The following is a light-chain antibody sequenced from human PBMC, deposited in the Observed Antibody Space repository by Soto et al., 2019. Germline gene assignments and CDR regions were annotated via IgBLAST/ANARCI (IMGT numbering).Light chain of an antibody. Sequence: DIQLTQSPSTLSASVGDRVTITCRASQTISSWLAWYQQKSGKAPNLLIYETSNLESGAPSRFSGCGSGTEFTLTISSLQPDDFATYYCQYYNDYCWTFGQGTKVEIK. J-gene: IGKJ1*01. V-gene: IGKV1-5*03. CDR3: QYYNDYCWT. CDR2: ETS. CDR1: QTISSW.